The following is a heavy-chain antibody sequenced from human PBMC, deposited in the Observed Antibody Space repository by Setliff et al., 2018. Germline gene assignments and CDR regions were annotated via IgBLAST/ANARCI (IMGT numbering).Heavy chain of an antibody. Sequence: GSLRLSCAASGFTFRRDWMSWVRQAPGKGLEWVANIRQDGSEKYYVDSVRGRFTISRDNAKQSLYLQMNSLRVEDTAVYYCVRDLHWGFDYWGLGTLVTVSS. CDR2: IRQDGSEK. CDR1: GFTFRRDW. V-gene: IGHV3-7*01. CDR3: VRDLHWGFDY. D-gene: IGHD7-27*01. J-gene: IGHJ4*02.